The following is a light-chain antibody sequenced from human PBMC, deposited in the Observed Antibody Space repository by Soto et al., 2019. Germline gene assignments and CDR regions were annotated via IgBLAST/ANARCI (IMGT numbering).Light chain of an antibody. CDR3: QHYNSNPWT. V-gene: IGKV1-5*01. CDR2: AAS. CDR1: QTVNGW. J-gene: IGKJ1*01. Sequence: DIQMTQSPSTLSASVGDRVTITCRASQTVNGWLAWYQQKPGKAPKLLIYAASNLESGVPSRFSDSGSASEFTLTISSLQPDDSATYYCQHYNSNPWTFGQGTKV.